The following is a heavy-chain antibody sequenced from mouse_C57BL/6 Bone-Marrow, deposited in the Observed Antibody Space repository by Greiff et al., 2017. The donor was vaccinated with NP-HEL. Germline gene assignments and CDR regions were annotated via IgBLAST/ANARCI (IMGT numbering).Heavy chain of an antibody. V-gene: IGHV5-4*01. J-gene: IGHJ4*01. Sequence: EVQLVESGGGLVKPGGSLKLSCAASGFTFSSYAMSWVRQTPEKRLEWVATISDGGSYTYYPDNVKGRFTISRDNATNNLYLQMSHLKSEDTAMYYCARGVYYGSSYDYAMDYWGQGTSVTVSS. CDR2: ISDGGSYT. CDR1: GFTFSSYA. CDR3: ARGVYYGSSYDYAMDY. D-gene: IGHD1-1*01.